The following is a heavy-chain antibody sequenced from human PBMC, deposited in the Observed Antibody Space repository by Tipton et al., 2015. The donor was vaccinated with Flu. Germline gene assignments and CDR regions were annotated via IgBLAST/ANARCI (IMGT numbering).Heavy chain of an antibody. Sequence: QLVQSGAEVKRPGSSVKVSCRASGGPFSGCAITWVRQAPGQGLEWMGRIIPFFDAANYAQNFEGRVTITADESTSTAYMELSSLTSEDTAVYYCARRDYSNYVSEPKNWFDPWGQGTLVTVSS. V-gene: IGHV1-69*18. CDR3: ARRDYSNYVSEPKNWFDP. D-gene: IGHD4-11*01. CDR1: GGPFSGCA. CDR2: IIPFFDAA. J-gene: IGHJ5*02.